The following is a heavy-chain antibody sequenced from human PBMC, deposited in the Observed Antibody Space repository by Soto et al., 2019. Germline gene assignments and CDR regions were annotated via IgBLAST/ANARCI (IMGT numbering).Heavy chain of an antibody. J-gene: IGHJ6*02. CDR3: ARTPYDYYYYYDMDV. V-gene: IGHV3-23*01. CDR2: ISGSGDST. CDR1: GFTFSSYA. Sequence: PGGSLRLSCAASGFTFSSYAMSWVRQAPGKGLEWVSAISGSGDSTYYADSVKGRFTISRDNSKNTLYLQMNSLRAEDTAVYYCARTPYDYYYYYDMDVWGQGTTVTVSS.